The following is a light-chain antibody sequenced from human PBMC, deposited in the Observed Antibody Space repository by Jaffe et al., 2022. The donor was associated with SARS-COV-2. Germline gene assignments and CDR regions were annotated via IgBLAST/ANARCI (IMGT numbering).Light chain of an antibody. J-gene: IGKJ2*01. CDR3: HQYLSGHS. V-gene: IGKV4-1*01. CDR1: LSLLYSSDNKNY. CDR2: WAS. Sequence: IVMIQSPDSLAVSLGERATINCKSRLSLLYSSDNKNYLAWYQQKPGQPPKLLIFWASTRESGVPDRFSGSGSGTDFTLTISSLQAEDVAVYYCHQYLSGHSFGQGTKLEIK.